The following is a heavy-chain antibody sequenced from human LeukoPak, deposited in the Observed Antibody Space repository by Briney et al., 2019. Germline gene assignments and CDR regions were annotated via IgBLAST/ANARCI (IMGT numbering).Heavy chain of an antibody. J-gene: IGHJ4*02. CDR1: GFTFSRYW. D-gene: IGHD3-22*01. CDR3: ARVEDYYDSSGYFGSFDY. V-gene: IGHV3-7*01. CDR2: IKQDGSEK. Sequence: GGSLRLSCAASGFTFSRYWMSWVRQAPGKGLEWVANIKQDGSEKNYVDSVKGRFTISRDNAKNSLYLQMNSLRAEDTAVYYCARVEDYYDSSGYFGSFDYWGQGTLVTVSS.